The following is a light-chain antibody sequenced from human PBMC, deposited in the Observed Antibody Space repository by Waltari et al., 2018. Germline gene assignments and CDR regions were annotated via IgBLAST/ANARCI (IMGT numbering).Light chain of an antibody. J-gene: IGKJ2*01. CDR3: QQYNSYSAT. CDR2: KAS. Sequence: DIQMTQSPSTLSASVGDRVTITCRARQSISSWLAWYQQKPGKAPKLLIYKASSLESGVPSRFSGSGSGTEFTLTISSLQPDDFATYYCQQYNSYSATFGQGTKLEIK. CDR1: QSISSW. V-gene: IGKV1-5*03.